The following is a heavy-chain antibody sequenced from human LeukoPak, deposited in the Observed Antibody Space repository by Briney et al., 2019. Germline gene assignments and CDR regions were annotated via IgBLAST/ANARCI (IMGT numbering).Heavy chain of an antibody. CDR2: IYPGDSDT. CDR1: GYSFTSYW. J-gene: IGHJ4*02. CDR3: ARHGVLTTVTPYYFDY. V-gene: IGHV5-51*01. D-gene: IGHD4-17*01. Sequence: GGWPQSSCKGSGYSFTSYWIGWVRQMPGKGLEWMGIIYPGDSDTRYSPSFPGQVTISADKSISTAYLQWSSLKASDTAMYYCARHGVLTTVTPYYFDYWGQGTLVTASS.